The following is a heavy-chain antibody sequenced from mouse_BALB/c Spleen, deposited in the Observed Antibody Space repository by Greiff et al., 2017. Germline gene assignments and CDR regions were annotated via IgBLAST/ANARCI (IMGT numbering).Heavy chain of an antibody. V-gene: IGHV5-17*02. J-gene: IGHJ2*01. CDR2: ISSGSSTI. D-gene: IGHD2-1*01. CDR3: AVYGNYEDY. CDR1: GFTFSSFG. Sequence: EVKVVESGGGLVQPGGSRKLSCAASGFTFSSFGMHWVRQAPEKGLEWVAYISSGSSTIYYADTVKGRFTISRDNPKNTLFLQMTSLRSEDTAMYYCAVYGNYEDYWGQGTTLTVSS.